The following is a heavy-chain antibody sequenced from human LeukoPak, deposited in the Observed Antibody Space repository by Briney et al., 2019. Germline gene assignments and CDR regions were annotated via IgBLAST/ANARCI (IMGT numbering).Heavy chain of an antibody. D-gene: IGHD5-12*01. V-gene: IGHV3-7*01. Sequence: PAGSLRLPCAASGFTFSSYWMIWVRQAPGKGLEWVANIKQDGSEKYYVDSVKDRFTISRDNAKNSLYLQMNSLRPEDTRVYYCVRELDSGYDLRVFDPWGEKTLLTVSS. CDR2: IKQDGSEK. CDR1: GFTFSSYW. CDR3: VRELDSGYDLRVFDP. J-gene: IGHJ5*02.